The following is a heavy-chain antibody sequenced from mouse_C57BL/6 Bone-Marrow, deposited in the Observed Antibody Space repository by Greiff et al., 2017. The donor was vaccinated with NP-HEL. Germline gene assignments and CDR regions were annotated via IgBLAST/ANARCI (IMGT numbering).Heavy chain of an antibody. Sequence: QVQLKESGAELVRPGASVTLSCKASGYTFTDYEMHWVKQTPVHGLEWIGAIDPETGGTAYNQKFKGKAILTADKSSSTAYMELRSLTSEDSAVYYCHYGYDSFAYWGQGTLVTVSA. D-gene: IGHD2-2*01. CDR1: GYTFTDYE. V-gene: IGHV1-15*01. CDR3: HYGYDSFAY. J-gene: IGHJ3*01. CDR2: IDPETGGT.